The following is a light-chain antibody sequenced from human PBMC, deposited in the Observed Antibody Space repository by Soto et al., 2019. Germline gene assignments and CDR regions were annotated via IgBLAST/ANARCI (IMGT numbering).Light chain of an antibody. CDR2: AAS. Sequence: DIQMTQSPSSLSASVGDRVTITCQASQGISRSLAWYQQRPGKAPKLLIYAASSLQGGVPSRFSGSGFGTDFTLTISSLQPEDFATYYCQQADSFPITFGQGTRLEIK. V-gene: IGKV1D-12*01. CDR1: QGISRS. J-gene: IGKJ5*01. CDR3: QQADSFPIT.